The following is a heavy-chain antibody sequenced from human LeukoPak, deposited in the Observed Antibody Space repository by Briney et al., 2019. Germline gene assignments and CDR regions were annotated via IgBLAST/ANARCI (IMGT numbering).Heavy chain of an antibody. V-gene: IGHV3-9*01. Sequence: SGXTXXXYAMHWVRQAPGXGLEWVSAISWNRGSIVYADSVKGRFTISRDNAKSSLYLQMNSLRAEDTALYYCAKDMYSGFDSSGYYDYWGQGTLVTVSS. D-gene: IGHD3-22*01. CDR1: GXTXXXYA. CDR2: ISWNRGSI. CDR3: AKDMYSGFDSSGYYDY. J-gene: IGHJ4*02.